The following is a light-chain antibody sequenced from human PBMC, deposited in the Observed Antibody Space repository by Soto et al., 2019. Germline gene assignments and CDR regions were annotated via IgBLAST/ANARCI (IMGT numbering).Light chain of an antibody. J-gene: IGKJ1*01. CDR3: QQLNSYPWT. CDR2: AAS. CDR1: EYVSSRY. Sequence: LTQSPGTLSSSPGERATLSCRASEYVSSRYLAWYQQKPGKAPKLLIYAASTLQSGVPSRFSGSGSGTEFTLTISSLQPEDFATYYCQQLNSYPWTFGQGTKVEIK. V-gene: IGKV1-9*01.